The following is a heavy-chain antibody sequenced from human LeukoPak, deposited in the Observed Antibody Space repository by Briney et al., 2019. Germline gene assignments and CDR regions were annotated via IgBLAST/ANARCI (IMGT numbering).Heavy chain of an antibody. D-gene: IGHD3-22*01. CDR3: ARRLSYDSSGYYYDYYFDY. V-gene: IGHV4-4*09. CDR1: GGSICSYY. J-gene: IGHJ4*02. CDR2: IYTSGST. Sequence: SETLSLTCTVSGGSICSYYWSWIRQPPGKGLEWIGYIYTSGSTNYNPSLKSRVTISVDTSKNQFSLKLSSVTAADTAVYYCARRLSYDSSGYYYDYYFDYWGQGTLVTVSS.